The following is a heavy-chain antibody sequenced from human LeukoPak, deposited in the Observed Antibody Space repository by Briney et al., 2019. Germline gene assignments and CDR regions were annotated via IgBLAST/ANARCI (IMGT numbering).Heavy chain of an antibody. CDR2: IIPIFGTA. D-gene: IGHD3-22*01. Sequence: GASVKVSCKASGGTFSSYAISWVRQAPGQGLEWMGGIIPIFGTANYAQKFQGRVTITTDESTSTAYMELSSLRSEDTAVYYCARAVRKTGGVVITYYFDYWGQGTLVTVSS. V-gene: IGHV1-69*05. CDR1: GGTFSSYA. CDR3: ARAVRKTGGVVITYYFDY. J-gene: IGHJ4*02.